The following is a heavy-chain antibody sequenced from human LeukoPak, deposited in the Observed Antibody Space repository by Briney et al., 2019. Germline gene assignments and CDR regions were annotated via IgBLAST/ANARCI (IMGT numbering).Heavy chain of an antibody. CDR3: AKLKGQAAMFDY. Sequence: GGSLRLSCAASGFTFSNAWMSWVRQAPGKGLEWVAFIRYDGSNKYYADSVKGRFTISRDNSKNTLYLQMNSLRAEDTAVYYCAKLKGQAAMFDYWGQGTLVTVSS. V-gene: IGHV3-30*02. CDR2: IRYDGSNK. D-gene: IGHD2-2*01. CDR1: GFTFSNAW. J-gene: IGHJ4*02.